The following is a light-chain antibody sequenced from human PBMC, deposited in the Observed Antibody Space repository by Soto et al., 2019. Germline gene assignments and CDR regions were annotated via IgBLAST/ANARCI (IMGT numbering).Light chain of an antibody. CDR2: GAS. CDR1: QSVSNN. J-gene: IGKJ1*01. CDR3: QQYKNWLWT. Sequence: EIVMTQSPATLSVSPGERATLSCRASQSVSNNLVWYQQKPGQAPRLLIYGASTRATGIPARFSGSGSGTEFTLTISSPQSEDFAVYYCQQYKNWLWTFGQGTKVEIK. V-gene: IGKV3-15*01.